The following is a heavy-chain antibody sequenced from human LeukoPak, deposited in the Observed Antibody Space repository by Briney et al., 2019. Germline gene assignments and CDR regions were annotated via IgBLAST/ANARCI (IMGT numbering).Heavy chain of an antibody. CDR2: INAGNGNT. Sequence: ASVKVSCKASGYTFTSYAMHWVRQAPGQRLEWMGWINAGNGNTKYSQKFQGRVTMTTDTSTSTAYMELRSLRSDDTAVYYCARLPRTELWGQGTLVTVSS. J-gene: IGHJ4*02. V-gene: IGHV1-3*01. D-gene: IGHD1-1*01. CDR3: ARLPRTEL. CDR1: GYTFTSYA.